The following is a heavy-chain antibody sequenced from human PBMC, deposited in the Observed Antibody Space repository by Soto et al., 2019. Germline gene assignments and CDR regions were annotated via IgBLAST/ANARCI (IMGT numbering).Heavy chain of an antibody. CDR1: GFTLSSYG. J-gene: IGHJ4*02. Sequence: GGSLRLSCAASGFTLSSYGMHWVRQAPGKVLEWVAIISYDGSNKNYADSVKGRFTISRDNSKNTLYLQINSLRAEATAVYYCVLPHYDDSSGPDYWGQGTLVTFSS. CDR3: VLPHYDDSSGPDY. CDR2: ISYDGSNK. D-gene: IGHD3-22*01. V-gene: IGHV3-30*03.